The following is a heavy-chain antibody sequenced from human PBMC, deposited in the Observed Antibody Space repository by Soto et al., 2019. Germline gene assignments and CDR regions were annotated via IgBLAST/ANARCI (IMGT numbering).Heavy chain of an antibody. J-gene: IGHJ5*02. Sequence: QVQLQESGPGLVKPSETLYLTCTVSGGSISSYYWTWIRQPPGKRLEWIGYIYYSGSTTYNPSLKSRVTMSVDTSKNQFSREVNSVTAADTAVYYCARASDHDWRYDLWGRGTLVTVSS. D-gene: IGHD5-12*01. CDR1: GGSISSYY. CDR3: ARASDHDWRYDL. V-gene: IGHV4-59*01. CDR2: IYYSGST.